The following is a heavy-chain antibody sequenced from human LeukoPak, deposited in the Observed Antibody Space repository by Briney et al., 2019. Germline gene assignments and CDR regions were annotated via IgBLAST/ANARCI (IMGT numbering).Heavy chain of an antibody. CDR3: ARVPSDYYDSSGYYSPLDY. D-gene: IGHD3-22*01. CDR2: ISSSGSTI. J-gene: IGHJ4*02. V-gene: IGHV3-48*03. CDR1: GFTFSSYE. Sequence: GGSLRLSCAASGFTFSSYEMNWVRQAPGKGLEWVSYISSSGSTIYYADSVKGRFTISRDNAKNSLYLQMNSLRAEDTAVYYCARVPSDYYDSSGYYSPLDYRGQGTLVTVSS.